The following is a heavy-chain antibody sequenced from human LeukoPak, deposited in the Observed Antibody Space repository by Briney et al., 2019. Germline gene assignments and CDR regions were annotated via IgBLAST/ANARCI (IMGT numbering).Heavy chain of an antibody. CDR1: GGSISSHY. V-gene: IGHV4-59*11. D-gene: IGHD3-22*01. J-gene: IGHJ3*02. CDR2: IYYSGST. CDR3: ARSYYYDSSGYLADAFDI. Sequence: PSETLSLTCTVPGGSISSHYWSWIRQPPGKGLEWIGYIYYSGSTNYNPSLKSRVTISVDTSKNQFSLKLSSVTAADTAVYYCARSYYYDSSGYLADAFDIWGQGTMVTVSS.